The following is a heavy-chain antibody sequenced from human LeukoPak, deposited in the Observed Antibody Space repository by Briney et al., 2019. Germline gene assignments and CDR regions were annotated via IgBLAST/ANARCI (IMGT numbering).Heavy chain of an antibody. J-gene: IGHJ4*02. V-gene: IGHV3-23*01. Sequence: GGSLRLSCAASGFTFSTYAMAWVRRAPGKGLELVSGISASGDTTYYGDSVKGRFIISKDYSKTTLYLQMNGLRADDTALYYCASRPRSTVAAPWDYWGQGTLVTVSS. CDR1: GFTFSTYA. D-gene: IGHD6-19*01. CDR2: ISASGDTT. CDR3: ASRPRSTVAAPWDY.